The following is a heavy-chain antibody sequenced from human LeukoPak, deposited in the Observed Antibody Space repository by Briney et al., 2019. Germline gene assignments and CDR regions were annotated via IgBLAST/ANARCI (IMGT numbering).Heavy chain of an antibody. J-gene: IGHJ6*02. CDR3: ARDLGSGSYRYYYYYGMDV. Sequence: AGGSLRLSCAASGFTVTSNCMSWVRQAPGKGLEWVSVIYSGGSTYYTDSVKGRFTISRDNSKNTMYLQMNSLRAEDTAVYDWARDLGSGSYRYYYYYGMDVWGQGTTVTVAS. V-gene: IGHV3-66*01. CDR2: IYSGGST. D-gene: IGHD3-10*01. CDR1: GFTVTSNC.